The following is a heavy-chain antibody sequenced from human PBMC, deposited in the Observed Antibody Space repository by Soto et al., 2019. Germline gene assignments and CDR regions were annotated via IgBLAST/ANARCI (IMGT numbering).Heavy chain of an antibody. Sequence: GSLRLACSVSGFTFSSYGMHWVRQAPGKGLEWVAVIRYDGSNKYYADSVKGRFTISRDNSKNTLYLQMSSLRAEDTAVYHCAKDRYDFQHAPYYFDNWGQGTLVTV. V-gene: IGHV3-30*18. CDR1: GFTFSSYG. CDR3: AKDRYDFQHAPYYFDN. CDR2: IRYDGSNK. J-gene: IGHJ4*02. D-gene: IGHD1-20*01.